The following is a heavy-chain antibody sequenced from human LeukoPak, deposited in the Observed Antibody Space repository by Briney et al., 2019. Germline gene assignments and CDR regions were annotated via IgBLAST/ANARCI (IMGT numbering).Heavy chain of an antibody. CDR3: ASTPCSGGSCYFEYFQH. CDR1: GFTFSSYG. CDR2: IWYDGSDK. Sequence: PGGSQRLSCAASGFTFSSYGMHWVRQAPGKGLEWVAVIWYDGSDKYYADSVKGRFTISRDNSKNTMYLQMNSLRAEDTAVYYCASTPCSGGSCYFEYFQHWGQGILVTVSS. J-gene: IGHJ1*01. V-gene: IGHV3-33*01. D-gene: IGHD2-15*01.